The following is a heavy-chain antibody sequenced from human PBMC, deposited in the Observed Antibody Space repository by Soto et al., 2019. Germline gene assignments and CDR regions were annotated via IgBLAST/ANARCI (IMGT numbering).Heavy chain of an antibody. V-gene: IGHV4-31*03. CDR1: GGSISSGGYY. CDR2: IYYSGTT. CDR3: ARCSLVVVPAPGFDP. D-gene: IGHD2-2*01. Sequence: PSETLSLTCTVSGGSISSGGYYWSWIRQHPGKGLEWIVYIYYSGTTYYNPSLKSRVTISVDTSKNQFSLKLSSVSAADTALYYCARCSLVVVPAPGFDPWGRGTLVTSPQ. J-gene: IGHJ5*02.